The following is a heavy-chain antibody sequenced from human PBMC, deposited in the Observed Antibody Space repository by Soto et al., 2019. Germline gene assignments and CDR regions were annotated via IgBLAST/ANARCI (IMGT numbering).Heavy chain of an antibody. V-gene: IGHV3-21*01. J-gene: IGHJ3*02. Sequence: GGSLRLSCAASGFTFSSYSMNWVRQAPGKGLEWVSSISSSSSYIYYADSVKGRFTISRDNAKNSLYLQMNSLRAEDTAVYYCARAGCSGGSCYGPYAFDIWGQGTMVTVSS. D-gene: IGHD2-15*01. CDR3: ARAGCSGGSCYGPYAFDI. CDR2: ISSSSSYI. CDR1: GFTFSSYS.